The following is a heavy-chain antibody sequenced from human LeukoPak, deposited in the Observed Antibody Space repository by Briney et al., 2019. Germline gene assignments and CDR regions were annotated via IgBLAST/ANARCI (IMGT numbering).Heavy chain of an antibody. CDR2: IIPILGIA. CDR1: GGTFSSYA. CDR3: ARSKGVNAFDI. Sequence: ASVKVPCKASGGTFSSYAISWVRQAPGQRLEWMGRIIPILGIANYAQKFQGRVTITADKSTSTAYMELSSLRSEDTAVYYCARSKGVNAFDIWGQGTMVTVSS. J-gene: IGHJ3*02. V-gene: IGHV1-69*04.